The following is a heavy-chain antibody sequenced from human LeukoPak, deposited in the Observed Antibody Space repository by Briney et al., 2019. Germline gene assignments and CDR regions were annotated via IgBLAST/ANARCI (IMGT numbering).Heavy chain of an antibody. Sequence: PGGSLRLSCAASGVTFRSDTLNWVRQAPGKGLEWVSSISSGSTYMYYADSVKGRFTISRDNAKNSLYLQMNSLRAEDTAVYYCATGYSSGWYLFDYWGQGTLVTVSS. CDR1: GVTFRSDT. J-gene: IGHJ4*01. V-gene: IGHV3-21*01. D-gene: IGHD6-19*01. CDR3: ATGYSSGWYLFDY. CDR2: ISSGSTYM.